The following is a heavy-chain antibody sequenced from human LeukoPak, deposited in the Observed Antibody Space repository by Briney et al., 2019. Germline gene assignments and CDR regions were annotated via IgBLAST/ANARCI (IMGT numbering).Heavy chain of an antibody. V-gene: IGHV3-23*01. J-gene: IGHJ4*02. D-gene: IGHD3-22*01. CDR2: ISTSGGST. CDR1: GFTFSSYA. Sequence: GGTLRLSCAASGFTFSSYAMSWVRQAPGKGLEWVSGISTSGGSTSYADSVKGRFTISRDNPRNTLYMQMNSLRAEDTALYYCAIMHPYYDGSGYWVQWGQGTLVTVSS. CDR3: AIMHPYYDGSGYWVQ.